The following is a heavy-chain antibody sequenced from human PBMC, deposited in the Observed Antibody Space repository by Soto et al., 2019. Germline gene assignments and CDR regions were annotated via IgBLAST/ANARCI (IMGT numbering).Heavy chain of an antibody. Sequence: QVQLVESGGGVVQPGRSLRLSCAASGFTFSSYGMHWVRQAPGKGLEWVAVISYDGSNKYYADSVKGRFTISRDNSKNTLYLQMNSLRAEDTAVYYCAKDSYPDYSLLGYWGQGTLVTVSS. CDR2: ISYDGSNK. CDR3: AKDSYPDYSLLGY. V-gene: IGHV3-30*18. J-gene: IGHJ4*02. CDR1: GFTFSSYG. D-gene: IGHD5-12*01.